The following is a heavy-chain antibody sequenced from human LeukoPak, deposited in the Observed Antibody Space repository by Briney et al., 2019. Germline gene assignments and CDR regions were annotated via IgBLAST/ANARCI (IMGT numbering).Heavy chain of an antibody. CDR2: ISYDGSNK. CDR3: ARDLGATRYFDY. V-gene: IGHV3-30*04. CDR1: GFTFTKYS. Sequence: GGSLRLSCAASGFTFTKYSMNWVRQAPGKGLEWVAVISYDGSNKYYADSVKGRFTISRDNSKNTLYLQMNSLRAEDTAVYYCARDLGATRYFDYWGQGTLVTVSS. J-gene: IGHJ4*02.